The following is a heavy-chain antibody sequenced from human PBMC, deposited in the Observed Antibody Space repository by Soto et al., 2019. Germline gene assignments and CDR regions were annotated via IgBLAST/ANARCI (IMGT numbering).Heavy chain of an antibody. CDR3: ARWAGSEDYGGKGLQH. CDR2: IIPIFGTA. D-gene: IGHD4-17*01. CDR1: GGTFSSYA. J-gene: IGHJ1*01. Sequence: QVQLVQSGAEVKKPGSSVKVSCKASGGTFSSYAISWVRQAPGQGLEWMGGIIPIFGTANYAQKFQGRVTITADESTSTAYMELSSLRYEDTAVYYCARWAGSEDYGGKGLQHWGQGTLVTVSS. V-gene: IGHV1-69*12.